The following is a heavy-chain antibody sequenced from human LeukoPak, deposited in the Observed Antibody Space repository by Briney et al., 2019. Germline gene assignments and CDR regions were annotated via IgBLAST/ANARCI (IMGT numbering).Heavy chain of an antibody. CDR2: INAGNGNT. V-gene: IGHV1-3*01. Sequence: ASVKVSCKASGYTFTSYAMHWVRQAPGQRLEWMGWINAGNGNTKYSQKFQGRVTITRDTSASTAYMELSSLRSEDTAVYYCARDSCSGGSCYSDAFDIWGQGTMVTVSS. CDR3: ARDSCSGGSCYSDAFDI. CDR1: GYTFTSYA. J-gene: IGHJ3*02. D-gene: IGHD2-15*01.